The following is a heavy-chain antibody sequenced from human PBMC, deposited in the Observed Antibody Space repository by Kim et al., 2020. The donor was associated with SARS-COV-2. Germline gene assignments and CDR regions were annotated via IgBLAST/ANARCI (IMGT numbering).Heavy chain of an antibody. CDR1: GFTFSSYA. CDR2: ISGSGGST. J-gene: IGHJ3*02. V-gene: IGHV3-23*01. D-gene: IGHD2-2*01. Sequence: GGSLRLSCAASGFTFSSYAMSWVRQAPGRGLEWVSGISGSGGSTFYADSVKGRFTVSRDNSKNKLYMQMNSLRVEDTAVYYCARDLGDCSSTSCLDAFPILGQGRMVTVSS. CDR3: ARDLGDCSSTSCLDAFPI.